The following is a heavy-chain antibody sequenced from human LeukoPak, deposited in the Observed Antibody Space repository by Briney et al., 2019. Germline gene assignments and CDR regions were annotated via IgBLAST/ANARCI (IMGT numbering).Heavy chain of an antibody. D-gene: IGHD5-18*01. Sequence: SETLSLTCTVSGGSISSYYWSWIRQPPGKGLEWIGYIYYSGSANYNPSLKSRVTISVDTSKNQFSLKLSSVTAADTAVYYCARVVDTAMVAGYYYYMDVWGKGTTVTISS. J-gene: IGHJ6*03. CDR3: ARVVDTAMVAGYYYYMDV. CDR1: GGSISSYY. CDR2: IYYSGSA. V-gene: IGHV4-59*01.